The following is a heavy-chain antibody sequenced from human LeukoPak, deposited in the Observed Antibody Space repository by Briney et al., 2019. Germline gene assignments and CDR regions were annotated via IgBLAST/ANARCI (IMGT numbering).Heavy chain of an antibody. CDR2: IIPIFGTA. Sequence: GASVKVSCKASGGTFSSYAISWVRQAPGQGLEWMGGIIPIFGTANYAQKFQGRVTITADESTSTAYMELSSLRSEDTAVYYCARDYDVWSGYLDYWGQGTLVTVSS. CDR1: GGTFSSYA. V-gene: IGHV1-69*13. J-gene: IGHJ4*02. CDR3: ARDYDVWSGYLDY. D-gene: IGHD3-3*01.